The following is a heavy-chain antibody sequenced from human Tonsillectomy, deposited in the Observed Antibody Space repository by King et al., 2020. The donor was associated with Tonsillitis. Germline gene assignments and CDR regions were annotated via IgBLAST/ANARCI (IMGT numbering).Heavy chain of an antibody. J-gene: IGHJ4*02. CDR2: IGTAGDT. CDR1: GFTFSSYD. D-gene: IGHD5-18*01. CDR3: ARGDTAMDAFDY. V-gene: IGHV3-13*04. Sequence: VQLVESGGGLVQPGGSLRLSCAASGFTFSSYDMHWVRQATGKGLEWVSAIGTAGDTYYPGSVKGRFTISRENAKNSLYLQMKSLRAGDTAVYYCARGDTAMDAFDYWGQGTLVTVSS.